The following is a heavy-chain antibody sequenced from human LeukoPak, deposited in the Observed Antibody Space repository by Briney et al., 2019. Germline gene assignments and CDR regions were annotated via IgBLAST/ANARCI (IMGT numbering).Heavy chain of an antibody. V-gene: IGHV4-31*01. CDR3: ARDSWFDP. CDR2: IYYSGST. J-gene: IGHJ5*02. Sequence: PSETLSLTCTVSGGSISSGGNYWSWIRQHRGRGLEWIEYIYYSGSTYYNPSLKSLVTISLDMYKNQFSLKLTSVTAADTAVYYCARDSWFDPWGQGTLVTVSS. CDR1: GGSISSGGNY.